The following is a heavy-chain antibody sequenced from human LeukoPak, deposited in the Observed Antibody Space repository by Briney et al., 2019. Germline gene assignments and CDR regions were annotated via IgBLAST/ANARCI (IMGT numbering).Heavy chain of an antibody. J-gene: IGHJ4*02. CDR1: GYTFSHHY. V-gene: IGHV1-2*02. CDR3: ARAVPGGEDH. D-gene: IGHD6-19*01. CDR2: INPKTGGT. Sequence: ASVKVSCKASGYTFSHHYMHWVRQAPGQGLEWMGWINPKTGGTNYAQRFQGRVTLTRDTSISTAYMELSSLTSDDTAVYYCARAVPGGEDHWGQGTLVSVSS.